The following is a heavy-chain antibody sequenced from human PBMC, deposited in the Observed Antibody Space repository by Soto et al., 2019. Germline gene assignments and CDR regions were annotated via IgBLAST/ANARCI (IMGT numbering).Heavy chain of an antibody. J-gene: IGHJ6*02. CDR2: IYYSGST. V-gene: IGHV4-39*07. CDR1: GGSISSSSYY. D-gene: IGHD6-13*01. Sequence: SETLSLTCTVSGGSISSSSYYWGWIRQPPGKGLEWIGSIYYSGSTYYNPSLKSRVTISVDTSKNQFSLKLSSVTAADTAVYYCARDRFLAAAGRYYYYGMDVWGQGTTVTVSS. CDR3: ARDRFLAAAGRYYYYGMDV.